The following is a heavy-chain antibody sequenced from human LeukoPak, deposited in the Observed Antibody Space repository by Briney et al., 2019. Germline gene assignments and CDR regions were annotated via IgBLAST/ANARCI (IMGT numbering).Heavy chain of an antibody. D-gene: IGHD3-3*01. CDR1: GYTFTNYW. CDR3: ARHSDFWSGYYMDY. J-gene: IGHJ4*02. Sequence: GESLQISCKGSGYTFTNYWIGWVRQMPGKGLEWMGIIYPRDSDTRYSPSFQGQVTISADRSISTAYLQWSSLKASDTAMYYCARHSDFWSGYYMDYWGQGTLVTVSS. CDR2: IYPRDSDT. V-gene: IGHV5-51*01.